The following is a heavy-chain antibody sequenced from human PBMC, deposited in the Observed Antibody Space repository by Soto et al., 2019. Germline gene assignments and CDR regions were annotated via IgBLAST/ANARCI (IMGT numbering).Heavy chain of an antibody. CDR1: GGSISSSNYY. Sequence: PSETLSLTCTVSGGSISSSNYYWSWTRQPPGKGLEWIAYGLRPDYTGYNPSLRNRVTISSDTSKNQFSLRLISVTAADTAVYYCVAGPDRAKSAYWGQGTLVTVSS. V-gene: IGHV4-61*01. CDR2: GLRPDYT. J-gene: IGHJ4*01. CDR3: VAGPDRAKSAY.